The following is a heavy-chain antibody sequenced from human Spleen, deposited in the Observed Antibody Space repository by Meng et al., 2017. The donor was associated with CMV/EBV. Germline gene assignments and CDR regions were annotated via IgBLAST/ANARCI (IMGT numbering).Heavy chain of an antibody. J-gene: IGHJ4*02. Sequence: ASVKVSCKPSGGTFSLYAFSWVRQAPGQGLEWMGIINPSGGSTSYAQKFQGRVTMTRDTSTSTVYMELSSLRSEDTAVYYCARVFSYGLQWDYWGQGTLVTVSS. CDR2: INPSGGST. CDR1: GGTFSLYA. D-gene: IGHD6-19*01. V-gene: IGHV1-46*01. CDR3: ARVFSYGLQWDY.